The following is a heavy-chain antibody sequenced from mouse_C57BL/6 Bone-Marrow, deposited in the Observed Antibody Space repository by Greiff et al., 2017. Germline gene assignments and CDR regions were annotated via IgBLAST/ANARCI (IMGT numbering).Heavy chain of an antibody. V-gene: IGHV2-2*01. CDR2: IWSGGST. Sequence: VQLVESGPGLVQPSQSLSITCTVSGFSLTSYGVHWVRQSPGKGLEWLGVIWSGGSTDYNAAFISRLSISKDNSKSQVFFKMNSLQADDTAIYYCARNEAEGNYDYYAMDYWGQGTSVTVSS. J-gene: IGHJ4*01. D-gene: IGHD2-1*01. CDR1: GFSLTSYG. CDR3: ARNEAEGNYDYYAMDY.